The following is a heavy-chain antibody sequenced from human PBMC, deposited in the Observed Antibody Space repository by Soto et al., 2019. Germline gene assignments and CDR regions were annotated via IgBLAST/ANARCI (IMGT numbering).Heavy chain of an antibody. CDR1: GFTFSSYA. J-gene: IGHJ1*01. V-gene: IGHV3-23*01. CDR3: AKDLYSSSWGYFQH. D-gene: IGHD6-13*01. CDR2: ISGSGSST. Sequence: GGSLRLSCAASGFTFSSYAMSWVRQAPGKGLEWVSAISGSGSSTYYADSVKGRFTISRDNSKNTLYLQMNSLRAEDTAVYYCAKDLYSSSWGYFQHWGQGTLVTVSS.